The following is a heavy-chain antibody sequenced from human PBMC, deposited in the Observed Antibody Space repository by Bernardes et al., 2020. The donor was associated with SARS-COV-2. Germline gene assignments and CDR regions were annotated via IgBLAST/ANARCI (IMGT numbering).Heavy chain of an antibody. CDR2: VYSTGTT. CDR1: GFSISSCSVYY. D-gene: IGHD2-15*01. V-gene: IGHV4-39*01. J-gene: IGHJ4*02. CDR3: DRQVLLPDY. Sequence: SETLSLTCTVSGFSISSCSVYYLGWIRQPPGKGLSWIGSVYSTGTTYYNPSLKSRVTISVDSSKNQLSLKLKSLTAADTAVYYCDRQVLLPDYWGQGNRVNVSS.